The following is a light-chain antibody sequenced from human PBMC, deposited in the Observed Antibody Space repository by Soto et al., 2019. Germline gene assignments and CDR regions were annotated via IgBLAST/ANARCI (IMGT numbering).Light chain of an antibody. V-gene: IGLV3-21*02. J-gene: IGLJ1*01. CDR1: NIESTG. CDR3: SVCHCGSPQYV. CDR2: DDS. Sequence: SYELTQPPSVSVAPGQTAEISCGGDNIESTGVHWYQQKPGQAPVLVVYDDSDRPSEIPERFSASHSGNTAILTNSRVEAGYEDDYYCSVCHCGSPQYVLGAVTKVTV.